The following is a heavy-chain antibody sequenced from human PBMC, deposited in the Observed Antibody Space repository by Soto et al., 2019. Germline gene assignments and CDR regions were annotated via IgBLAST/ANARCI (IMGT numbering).Heavy chain of an antibody. CDR1: GGTFSSYT. CDR2: IIPILGIA. Sequence: ASVKVSCKASGGTFSSYTISWVRQAPGQGLEWMGRIIPILGIANYAQKFQGRVTITADKSTSTAYMELSSLRSEDTAVYYCASYYGSGSYYGPRDYYYMDVWGKGTTVTVSS. V-gene: IGHV1-69*02. D-gene: IGHD3-10*01. J-gene: IGHJ6*03. CDR3: ASYYGSGSYYGPRDYYYMDV.